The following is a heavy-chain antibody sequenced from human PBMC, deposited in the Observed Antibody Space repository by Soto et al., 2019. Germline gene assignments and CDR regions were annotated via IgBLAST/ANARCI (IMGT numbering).Heavy chain of an antibody. CDR3: ARGYDYDSGGSLFDY. V-gene: IGHV4-31*03. J-gene: IGHJ4*02. D-gene: IGHD3-22*01. Sequence: PSETLSLTCSVSGGSVSSNIYYWTWIRQHPGKGPEWIGHIYYSGSTYYNPSLKSRVTISLDMSKNQFSLKLTSVSAADTAVYYCARGYDYDSGGSLFDYWGQGTLVTVSS. CDR2: IYYSGST. CDR1: GGSVSSNIYY.